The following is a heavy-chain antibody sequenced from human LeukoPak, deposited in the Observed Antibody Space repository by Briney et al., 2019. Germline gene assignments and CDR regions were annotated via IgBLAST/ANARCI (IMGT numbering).Heavy chain of an antibody. Sequence: ASVKVSCKASGYTFTTYYMHWVRQAPGQGLEWMGIINPNCGSTSNAQKFQGRVTMTRDTSTSTVYMELSSLRSEDTAVYYCARAPRSSGWIEDPWGQGTLVTVSS. CDR1: GYTFTTYY. CDR2: INPNCGST. V-gene: IGHV1-46*01. J-gene: IGHJ5*02. CDR3: ARAPRSSGWIEDP. D-gene: IGHD6-19*01.